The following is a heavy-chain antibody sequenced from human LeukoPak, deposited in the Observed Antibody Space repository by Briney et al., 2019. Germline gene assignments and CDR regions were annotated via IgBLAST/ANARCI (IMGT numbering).Heavy chain of an antibody. CDR3: ARGYSSSWYYFDY. J-gene: IGHJ4*02. V-gene: IGHV3-64*01. CDR1: GFTFSSYA. D-gene: IGHD6-13*01. CDR2: ISSNGGST. Sequence: GGSLRLSCAASGFTFSSYAMHWVRQAPGKGLEYVSAISSNGGSTYYANSVKGRFTISRDNSKNTLYLQMCSLRAEDMAVYYCARGYSSSWYYFDYWGQGTLVTVSS.